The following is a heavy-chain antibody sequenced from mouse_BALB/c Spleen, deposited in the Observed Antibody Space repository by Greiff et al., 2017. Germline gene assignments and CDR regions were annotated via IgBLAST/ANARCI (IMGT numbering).Heavy chain of an antibody. J-gene: IGHJ2*01. V-gene: IGHV3-8*02. Sequence: EVKLVESGPSLVKPSQTLSLTCSVTGDSITSGYWNWIRKFPGNKLEYMGYISDSGSTYYNPTLKSRISITRDTSTNQYYLQLNSVITEDTATYYCARRGYYYGSSRYYFDYWGQGTTLTVSS. CDR2: ISDSGST. CDR3: ARRGYYYGSSRYYFDY. CDR1: GDSITSGY. D-gene: IGHD1-1*01.